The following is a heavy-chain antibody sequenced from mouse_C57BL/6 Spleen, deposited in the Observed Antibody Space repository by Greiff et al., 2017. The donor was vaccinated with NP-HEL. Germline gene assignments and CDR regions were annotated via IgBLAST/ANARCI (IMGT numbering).Heavy chain of an antibody. V-gene: IGHV1-52*01. CDR3: ARSEDYYGSSYPWYFDV. Sequence: QVQLKQSGAELVRPGSSVKLSCKASGYTFTSYWMHWVKQRPIQGLEWIGNIDPSDSETHYNQKFKDKATLTVDKSSSTAYMQLSSLTSEDSAVYYCARSEDYYGSSYPWYFDVWGTGTTVTVSS. D-gene: IGHD1-1*01. CDR1: GYTFTSYW. CDR2: IDPSDSET. J-gene: IGHJ1*03.